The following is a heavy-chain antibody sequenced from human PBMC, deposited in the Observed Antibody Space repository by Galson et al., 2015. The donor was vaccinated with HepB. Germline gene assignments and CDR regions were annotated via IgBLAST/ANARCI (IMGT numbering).Heavy chain of an antibody. CDR3: ATSSGGSCYFDY. CDR1: GYTLTELS. V-gene: IGHV1-24*01. Sequence: SCKVSGYTLTELSMHWVRQAPGKGLEWMGGFDPEDGETIYAQKFQGRVTMTEDTSTDTAYMELSSLRSEDTAVYYCATSSGGSCYFDYWGQGTLVTVSS. CDR2: FDPEDGET. J-gene: IGHJ4*02. D-gene: IGHD2-15*01.